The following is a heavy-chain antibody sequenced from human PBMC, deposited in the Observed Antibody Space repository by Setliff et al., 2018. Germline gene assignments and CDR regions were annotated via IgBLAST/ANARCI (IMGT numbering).Heavy chain of an antibody. CDR2: IIPIFGTA. CDR3: ARVSRTIVAARGFDY. CDR1: GGTFINYA. Sequence: SVKVSCKASGGTFINYAISWVRQAPGQGLGWMGGIIPIFGTANYAQKFQGRVTITADESTSAAYMELSSLRSEDTAVYYCARVSRTIVAARGFDYWGQGTLVTVSS. D-gene: IGHD1-26*01. V-gene: IGHV1-69*13. J-gene: IGHJ4*02.